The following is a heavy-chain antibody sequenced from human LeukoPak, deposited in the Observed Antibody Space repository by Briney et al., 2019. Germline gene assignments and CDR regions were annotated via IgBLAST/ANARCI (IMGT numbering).Heavy chain of an antibody. CDR2: IYYSGST. CDR3: ARAVIAASPAGMDV. V-gene: IGHV4-59*12. D-gene: IGHD6-13*01. CDR1: GGSISSYY. J-gene: IGHJ6*02. Sequence: SETLSLTCTVSGGSISSYYWSWIRQPPGKGLEWIGYIYYSGSTNYNPSLKSRVTISVDTSKNQFSLKLSSVTAADTAVYYCARAVIAASPAGMDVWGQGTTVTVSS.